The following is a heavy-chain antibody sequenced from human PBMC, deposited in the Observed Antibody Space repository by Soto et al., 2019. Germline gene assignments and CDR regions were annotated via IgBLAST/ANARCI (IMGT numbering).Heavy chain of an antibody. J-gene: IGHJ4*02. Sequence: SVKVSCKASGGTFSSYAISWVRLAPGQGLEWMGAIIPIFGTANYAQKFQGRVTITADESTSTAYMELSSLRSEDTPVYYCARAMGRGYSSPIDYWGQGILLTVSS. V-gene: IGHV1-69*13. CDR3: ARAMGRGYSSPIDY. D-gene: IGHD5-18*01. CDR2: IIPIFGTA. CDR1: GGTFSSYA.